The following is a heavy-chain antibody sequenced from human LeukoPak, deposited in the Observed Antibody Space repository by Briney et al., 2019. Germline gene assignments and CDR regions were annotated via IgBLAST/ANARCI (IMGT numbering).Heavy chain of an antibody. Sequence: SETLSLTCAVYGGSFSGYYWSWIRQPPGKGLEWIGEINHSGSTNYNPSLKSRVTISVDTSKNQFSLKLSSVTAADTAVYYCARGLRSGSYYWGANWFDPWGQGTLVTVSS. V-gene: IGHV4-34*01. D-gene: IGHD3-10*01. CDR2: INHSGST. J-gene: IGHJ5*02. CDR3: ARGLRSGSYYWGANWFDP. CDR1: GGSFSGYY.